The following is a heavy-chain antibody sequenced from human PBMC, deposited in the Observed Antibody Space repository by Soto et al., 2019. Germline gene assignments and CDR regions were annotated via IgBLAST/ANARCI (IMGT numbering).Heavy chain of an antibody. Sequence: QLQLRESGPGLVKPSETLSLTCSVSGDSTTSDAYYWGWIRQPPGKGLEWLGSIYYSGYTSYNPSLTSRVTISVDRSRNQFSLNLRSVTAADTAVYYCVSGTSFYDVLTGYYVDRWFDPWGQGTLVTVSS. D-gene: IGHD3-9*01. J-gene: IGHJ5*02. V-gene: IGHV4-39*01. CDR3: VSGTSFYDVLTGYYVDRWFDP. CDR2: IYYSGYT. CDR1: GDSTTSDAYY.